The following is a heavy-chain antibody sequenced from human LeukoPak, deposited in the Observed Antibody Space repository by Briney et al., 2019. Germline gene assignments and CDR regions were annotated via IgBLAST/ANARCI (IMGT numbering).Heavy chain of an antibody. CDR3: TREARAGNWFDP. CDR2: INPDSGAT. J-gene: IGHJ5*02. V-gene: IGHV1-2*02. Sequence: ASVKVSCEASGYTFTDYYIHWVRQAPGQGLEWMGWINPDSGATNYAQKFQGRVTMTRDTSINTLYMELSRLRSDDTAVFYCTREARAGNWFDPWGQGTLVTVSS. CDR1: GYTFTDYY. D-gene: IGHD5-12*01.